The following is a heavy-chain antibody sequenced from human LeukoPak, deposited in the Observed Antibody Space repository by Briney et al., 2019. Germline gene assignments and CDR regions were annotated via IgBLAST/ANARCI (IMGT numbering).Heavy chain of an antibody. CDR1: GFTFSSYS. V-gene: IGHV3-48*01. CDR3: ARDWRWQPGFDYYYMDV. Sequence: GGSLRLSCAASGFTFSSYSMNWIRQAPGKGLEWVSYISSSSSNIYYADSVKGRFTISRDNAKNSLYLQMNSLRAEDTAVYYCARDWRWQPGFDYYYMDVWGKGTTVTVSS. D-gene: IGHD3-10*01. J-gene: IGHJ6*03. CDR2: ISSSSSNI.